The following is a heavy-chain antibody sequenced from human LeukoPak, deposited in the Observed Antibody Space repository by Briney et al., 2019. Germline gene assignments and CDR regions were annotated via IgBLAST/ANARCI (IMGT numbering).Heavy chain of an antibody. CDR1: GYTLTGYY. CDR2: INPNSGGT. J-gene: IGHJ6*02. V-gene: IGHV1-2*02. CDR3: ARAAIRGVGSMDV. Sequence: SVTVSCLASGYTLTGYYMHWVRQAPGQGLEWMGWINPNSGGTNYAEKFQGRVTMTRDKSMSTAYMELRRLRSDDTAVYYCARAAIRGVGSMDVWGQGTTVTVSS. D-gene: IGHD3-3*01.